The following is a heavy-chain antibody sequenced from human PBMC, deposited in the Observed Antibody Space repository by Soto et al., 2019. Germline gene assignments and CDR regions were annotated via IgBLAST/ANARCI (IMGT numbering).Heavy chain of an antibody. D-gene: IGHD2-2*01. V-gene: IGHV3-23*01. J-gene: IGHJ6*02. CDR1: GFMFSSFA. CDR3: AKDSKSVSVSAARVYGMDV. Sequence: PGGSLRLSCAVPGFMFSSFAMTWVRQAPGKGLEWVSTTRSNGEHTYYADSVKGRFTVSRDNSKNTLFLEMSSLRAEDSAIYYCAKDSKSVSVSAARVYGMDVWGQGTTVTVSS. CDR2: TRSNGEHT.